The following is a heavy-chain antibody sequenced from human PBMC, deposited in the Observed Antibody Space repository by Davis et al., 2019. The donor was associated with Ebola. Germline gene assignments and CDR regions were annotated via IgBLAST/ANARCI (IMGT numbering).Heavy chain of an antibody. V-gene: IGHV3-74*01. CDR3: ARDRIFGVAMGDY. CDR2: INSDGSST. J-gene: IGHJ4*02. CDR1: GFTFSSYW. D-gene: IGHD3-3*01. Sequence: GESLKISCAASGFTFSSYWMHWVRQAPGKGLVWVSRINSDGSSTSYADSVKGRFTISRDNAKNTLYLQMNSLRAEDTAVYYCARDRIFGVAMGDYWGQGTLVTVSS.